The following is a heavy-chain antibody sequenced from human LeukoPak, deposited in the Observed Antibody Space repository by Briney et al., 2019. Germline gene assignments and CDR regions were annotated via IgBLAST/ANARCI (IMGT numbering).Heavy chain of an antibody. Sequence: GGSLRLSCAASGFTFSSYGMNWVRQAPGKGLEFVAYISSSGVTIYYADSLKGRFTISRDNSKNTLYLQMNSLRAEDTAVYYCARVLCSGGTCLDAFDIWGQGTMVTVSS. J-gene: IGHJ3*02. V-gene: IGHV3-48*01. CDR2: ISSSGVTI. CDR1: GFTFSSYG. D-gene: IGHD2-15*01. CDR3: ARVLCSGGTCLDAFDI.